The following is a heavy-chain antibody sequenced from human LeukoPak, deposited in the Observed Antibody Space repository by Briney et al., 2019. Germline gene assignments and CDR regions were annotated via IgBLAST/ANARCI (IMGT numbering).Heavy chain of an antibody. CDR3: ARDSSGSSEQFDY. CDR1: GGSISSYY. Sequence: PSETLSLTCTVSGGSISSYYWSWIRQPPGKGLEWIGYIYYSGSTNYNPSLKSRVTISVDTSKNQFSLKLSSVTAADTAVYYCARDSSGSSEQFDYWGQGTLVTVSS. J-gene: IGHJ4*02. V-gene: IGHV4-59*01. CDR2: IYYSGST. D-gene: IGHD6-6*01.